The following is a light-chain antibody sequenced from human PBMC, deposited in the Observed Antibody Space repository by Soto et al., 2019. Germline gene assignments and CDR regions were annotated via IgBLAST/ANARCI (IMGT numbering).Light chain of an antibody. J-gene: IGKJ4*01. CDR3: QQYYTNALT. V-gene: IGKV4-1*01. Sequence: DIVMTQSPDSLAVSLGERATINCKSSQSVLYSSNNKNYFAWYQQKPGQPPKLLIYWATTREAGGPDRFSGSGSGPGFPLPIGRLQAEDVAVYCCQQYYTNALTFGGGTKVGVK. CDR1: QSVLYSSNNKNY. CDR2: WAT.